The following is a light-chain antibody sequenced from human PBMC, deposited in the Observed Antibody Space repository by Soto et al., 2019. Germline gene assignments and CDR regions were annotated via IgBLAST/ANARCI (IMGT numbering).Light chain of an antibody. CDR1: SSNIGSNT. CDR2: SNN. Sequence: QSVLTQPPSVSATPGQRVTISCSGSSSNIGSNTVNWYQQLPGTAPKLVIYSNNQRPSGVPDRFSGSKSGTSASLAISGLQSEDEADYYCVSYTTSASYVFGTGTKVTVL. V-gene: IGLV1-44*01. CDR3: VSYTTSASYV. J-gene: IGLJ1*01.